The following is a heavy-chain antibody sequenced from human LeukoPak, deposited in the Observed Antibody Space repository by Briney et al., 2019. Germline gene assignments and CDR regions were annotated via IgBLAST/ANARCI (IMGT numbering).Heavy chain of an antibody. CDR1: GGSISSPNSY. CDR3: AKTAGVPGVVVPAAPFDP. J-gene: IGHJ5*02. Sequence: NPSETLSLTCTVSGGSISSPNSYWNWIRQPPRKELEWIGSIYYTGSTFNSPSLKSRITMSVDTSKNQFSLTLSSVTAEDTAVYYCAKTAGVPGVVVPAAPFDPWGQGTLVTVSS. CDR2: IYYTGST. D-gene: IGHD2-2*01. V-gene: IGHV4-39*01.